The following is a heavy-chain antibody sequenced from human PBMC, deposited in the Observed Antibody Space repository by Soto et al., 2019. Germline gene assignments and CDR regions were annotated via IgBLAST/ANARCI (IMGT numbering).Heavy chain of an antibody. D-gene: IGHD3-10*01. J-gene: IGHJ4*02. CDR1: GGSISSYY. Sequence: QVQLQESGPGLVKPSETLSLTCSFPGGSISSYYWSWIRQPPGKGLEWMGYIYYSASTNYKPTLTYNPPLKSRVTISPDASQNQFALKLRSMTAADTAVYYCAAGRVYYGPEYWGQGTLVTVSS. V-gene: IGHV4-59*01. CDR3: AAGRVYYGPEY. CDR2: IYYSAST.